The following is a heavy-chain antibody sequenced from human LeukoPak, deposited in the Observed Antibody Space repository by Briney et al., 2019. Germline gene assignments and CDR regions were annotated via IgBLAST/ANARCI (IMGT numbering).Heavy chain of an antibody. CDR1: GGSISSSSYY. CDR2: IYYSGST. D-gene: IGHD3-10*01. Sequence: SETLSLTCTVSGGSISSSSYYWGWIRQPPGKGLEWIGSIYYSGSTYYNPSLKSRVAISVDTSKNQFSLKLSSVTAADTAVYYCARGVHLGAFDIWGQGTMVTVSS. V-gene: IGHV4-39*07. J-gene: IGHJ3*02. CDR3: ARGVHLGAFDI.